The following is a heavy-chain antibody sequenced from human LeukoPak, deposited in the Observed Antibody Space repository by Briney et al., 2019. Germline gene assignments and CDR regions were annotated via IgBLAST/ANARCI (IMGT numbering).Heavy chain of an antibody. J-gene: IGHJ3*02. Sequence: ASETLSLTCAVSDDSFSSHYWTWIRQPPGKGLEWIGYISYIGSTNYNPSLKSRVTISIDTSKNQFSLKLSSVTGADTAVYYCARDLVTVTKGFDIWGQGTMVGVSP. V-gene: IGHV4-59*11. CDR2: ISYIGST. D-gene: IGHD4-17*01. CDR3: ARDLVTVTKGFDI. CDR1: DDSFSSHY.